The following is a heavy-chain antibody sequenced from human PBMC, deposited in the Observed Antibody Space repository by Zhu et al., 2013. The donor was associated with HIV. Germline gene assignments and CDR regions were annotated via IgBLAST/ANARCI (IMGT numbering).Heavy chain of an antibody. CDR1: GYTFTSYY. D-gene: IGHD6-13*01. J-gene: IGHJ5*02. CDR3: ARGPANSSSWQPGXRFDP. Sequence: QVQLVQSGAEVKKPGASVKVSCKASGYTFTSYYMHWVRQAPGQGLEWMGIINPSGGSTSYAQKFQGRVTMTRDTSTSTVYMELSSLRYEDTAVYYCARGPANSSSWQPGXRFDPWGQGTLVTVSS. V-gene: IGHV1-46*01. CDR2: INPSGGST.